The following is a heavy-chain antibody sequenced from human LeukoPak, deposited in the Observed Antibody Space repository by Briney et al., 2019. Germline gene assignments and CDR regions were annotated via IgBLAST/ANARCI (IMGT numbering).Heavy chain of an antibody. CDR2: IYSGGTT. D-gene: IGHD4-17*01. J-gene: IGHJ6*02. V-gene: IGHV3-53*01. Sequence: AGSLRFSCAASGITVSSNYMSWVRQPPGQGLEWVSIIYSGGTTYYADSVQGRFTISRDNSKNMVFLQMNSLRVEDTAVYYCARDPRTTGKSNYGMDVWGQGTTVTVSS. CDR1: GITVSSNY. CDR3: ARDPRTTGKSNYGMDV.